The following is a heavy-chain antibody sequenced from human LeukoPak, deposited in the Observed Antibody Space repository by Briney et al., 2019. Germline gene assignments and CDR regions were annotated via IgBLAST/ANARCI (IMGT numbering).Heavy chain of an antibody. CDR1: GYTFTSYD. CDR2: MNPNSGNT. D-gene: IGHD2-2*01. J-gene: IGHJ3*02. V-gene: IGHV1-8*01. Sequence: AASVKVSCKASGYTFTSYDINWVRQATGQGLEWMGWMNPNSGNTGYAQKFQGRVTMTRNTSISTAYMELSSLRSEDTAVYYCAREEESSWYAFDIWGQGTMVTVSS. CDR3: AREEESSWYAFDI.